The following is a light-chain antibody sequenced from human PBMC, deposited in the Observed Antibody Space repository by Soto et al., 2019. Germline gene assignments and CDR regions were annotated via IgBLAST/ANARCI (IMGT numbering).Light chain of an antibody. V-gene: IGLV1-47*01. CDR1: SSNIGGNY. Sequence: QSVLTQPPSASGTPRQRVTISCSGSSSNIGGNYVYWYQQLPGTAPKLLIYKNNQRPSGVPDRFSGSKSGTSASLAISGLRSEDEADYYCAAWDDSLSGLYVFGPGTKVTVL. J-gene: IGLJ1*01. CDR2: KNN. CDR3: AAWDDSLSGLYV.